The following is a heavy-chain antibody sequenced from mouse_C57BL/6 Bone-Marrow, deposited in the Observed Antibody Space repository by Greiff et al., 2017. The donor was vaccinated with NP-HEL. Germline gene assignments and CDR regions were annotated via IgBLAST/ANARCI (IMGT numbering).Heavy chain of an antibody. Sequence: VQLQQSGAELVRPGASVKLSCKASGYTFTDYYINWVKQRPGQGLEWIARIYPGSGNTYYNEKFKGKATLTAEKSSSTVYMQLSSLTSEDSAVYFCARDSNYLFAYWGQGTLVTVSA. CDR2: IYPGSGNT. V-gene: IGHV1-76*01. D-gene: IGHD2-5*01. CDR1: GYTFTDYY. CDR3: ARDSNYLFAY. J-gene: IGHJ3*01.